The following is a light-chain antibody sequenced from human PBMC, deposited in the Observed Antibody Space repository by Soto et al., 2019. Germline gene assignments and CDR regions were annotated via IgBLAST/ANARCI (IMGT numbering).Light chain of an antibody. J-gene: IGKJ2*01. CDR1: QSVSSSY. Sequence: EIVLTQSPGTLSLSPGERATLSCRASQSVSSSYLAWYQQKPGQAPRLLIYGASSRATGIPDRFSGSGSGTDFTLTITRLEPEDFAVYYFRQYVSSPPSTFGKGTKLRSN. CDR2: GAS. CDR3: RQYVSSPPST. V-gene: IGKV3-20*01.